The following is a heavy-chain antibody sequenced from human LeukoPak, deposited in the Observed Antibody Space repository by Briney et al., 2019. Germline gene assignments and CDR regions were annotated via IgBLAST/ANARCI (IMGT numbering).Heavy chain of an antibody. CDR1: EFTFSSYS. V-gene: IGHV3-21*01. D-gene: IGHD3-16*02. J-gene: IGHJ4*02. Sequence: KPGGSLRLSCAASEFTFSSYSMNWVRQAPGKGLEWVSSISISSSYIYYADSVKGRFTISRDNAKNSLYLQMNSLRAEDTAVYYCALVGIMITFGGVIDSSNDYWGQGTLVTVSS. CDR2: ISISSSYI. CDR3: ALVGIMITFGGVIDSSNDY.